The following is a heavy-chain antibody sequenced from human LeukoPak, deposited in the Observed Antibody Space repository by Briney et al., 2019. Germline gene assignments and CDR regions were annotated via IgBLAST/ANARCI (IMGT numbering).Heavy chain of an antibody. J-gene: IGHJ4*02. D-gene: IGHD4-17*01. CDR3: ARGEDYGTNSFDY. Sequence: TRGSLRLSCAASGFTFSSYEMNWVRQAPGKGLEWVSYITTSGRTIYYADSVKGRFTISRDNAKNSLYLQMNSLRAEDTAVYYCARGEDYGTNSFDYWGQGTLVTVSS. V-gene: IGHV3-48*03. CDR1: GFTFSSYE. CDR2: ITTSGRTI.